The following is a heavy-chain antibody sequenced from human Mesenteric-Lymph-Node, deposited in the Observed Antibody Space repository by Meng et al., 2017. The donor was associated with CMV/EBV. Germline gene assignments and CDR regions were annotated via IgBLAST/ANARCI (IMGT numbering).Heavy chain of an antibody. D-gene: IGHD3-22*01. V-gene: IGHV3-15*01. Sequence: GESLKISCAASGFTFTAAWMSWVRQAPGKGLEWVGRIKSKTDGGTTDYAAPVKGRFTISRDDSKNTLYLQMNSLTAEDTAVYYCSTAPEYNYYDSRRRSDYWGQGTLVTVSS. CDR1: GFTFTAAW. CDR3: STAPEYNYYDSRRRSDY. J-gene: IGHJ4*02. CDR2: IKSKTDGGTT.